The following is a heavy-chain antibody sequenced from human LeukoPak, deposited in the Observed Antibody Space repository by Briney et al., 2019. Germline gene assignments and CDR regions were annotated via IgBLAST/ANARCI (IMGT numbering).Heavy chain of an antibody. CDR1: GYTFTSYY. CDR3: ARAPPRITIFGVVIPDGVNFDY. V-gene: IGHV1-46*01. CDR2: INPSGGST. J-gene: IGHJ4*02. Sequence: ASVKVSCKASGYTFTSYYMHWVRQAPGQGLEWMGIINPSGGSTSYAQKFQGRVTMTRDTSTSTVYMELGSLRSEDTAVYYCARAPPRITIFGVVIPDGVNFDYWGQGTLVTVSS. D-gene: IGHD3-3*01.